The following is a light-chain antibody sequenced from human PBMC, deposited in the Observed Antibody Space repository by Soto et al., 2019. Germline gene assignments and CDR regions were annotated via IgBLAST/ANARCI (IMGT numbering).Light chain of an antibody. CDR1: QSVSSY. CDR3: QQRSNWLYT. J-gene: IGKJ2*01. V-gene: IGKV3-11*01. Sequence: EIVLTQSPATLSLSPGERATLSCRASQSVSSYLAWYQQKPGQAPRLLIYDASNRATGIPARFSASGSGTDFTRAISSLEPEDFAVYYCQQRSNWLYTFGQGTKLEI. CDR2: DAS.